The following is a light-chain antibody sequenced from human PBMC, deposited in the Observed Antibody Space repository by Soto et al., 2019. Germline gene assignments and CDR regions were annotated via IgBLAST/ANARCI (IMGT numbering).Light chain of an antibody. CDR2: DVN. J-gene: IGLJ2*01. Sequence: QSVLTQPPSVSGSPGQSVTISCTGTSGDVDPYNYVSWYQQHPGRAPKLVIYDVNMRPSGVPDRFSGSKSGDTSSLTISGLQAEDEADYYCCSYVGTPLVGEGTKLTVL. V-gene: IGLV2-11*01. CDR1: SGDVDPYNY. CDR3: CSYVGTPL.